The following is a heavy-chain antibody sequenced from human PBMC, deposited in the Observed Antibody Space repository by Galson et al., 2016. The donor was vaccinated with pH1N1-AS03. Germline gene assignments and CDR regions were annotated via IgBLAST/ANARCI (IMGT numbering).Heavy chain of an antibody. V-gene: IGHV3-30*02. D-gene: IGHD2-15*01. CDR3: VKEEGLGGQRDH. Sequence: SLRLSCAASGFTFSSYGMHWVRQAPGKGLEWVAFLQYDESYRNYADPVKGRFTISRDISKGTLYLHINSLRVDDTAVYFCVKEEGLGGQRDHWGQGTLVTVSS. CDR2: LQYDESYR. J-gene: IGHJ4*02. CDR1: GFTFSSYG.